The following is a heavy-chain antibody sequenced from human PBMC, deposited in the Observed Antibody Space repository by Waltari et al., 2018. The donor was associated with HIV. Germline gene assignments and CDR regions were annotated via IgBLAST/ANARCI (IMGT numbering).Heavy chain of an antibody. J-gene: IGHJ5*02. CDR3: ARGPMYNWFDP. V-gene: IGHV3-9*01. D-gene: IGHD3-10*01. CDR1: GSTFDDYA. CDR2: ISRNSVRI. Sequence: EVQLVESGGGLVQPGRSLRLSCAASGSTFDDYAMHWVRQAPGKGLECVSSISRNSVRITYADSVRGRFTVSRDNAKNYLYLQMNSLRPDDTAFYYCARGPMYNWFDPWGQGSLVTVSS.